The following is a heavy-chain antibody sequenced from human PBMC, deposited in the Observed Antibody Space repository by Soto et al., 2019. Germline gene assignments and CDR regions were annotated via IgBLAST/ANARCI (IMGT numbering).Heavy chain of an antibody. CDR3: AKDRGYSPEGYYYYYGMDV. V-gene: IGHV3-30*18. Sequence: GGSLRLSCAASGFTFSSYGMHWVRQAPGKGLEWVAVISYDGSNKYYADSVKGRFTISRDNSKNTLYLQMNSLRAEDTAVYYCAKDRGYSPEGYYYYYGMDVWGQGTTVTVSS. J-gene: IGHJ6*02. D-gene: IGHD5-18*01. CDR2: ISYDGSNK. CDR1: GFTFSSYG.